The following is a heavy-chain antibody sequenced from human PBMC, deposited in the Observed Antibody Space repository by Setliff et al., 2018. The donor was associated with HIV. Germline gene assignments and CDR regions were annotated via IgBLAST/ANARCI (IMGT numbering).Heavy chain of an antibody. CDR3: ARRSTAVAGTPYYYYMDV. CDR1: GYSFTSYW. V-gene: IGHV5-10-1*01. D-gene: IGHD6-19*01. Sequence: GESLTISCKGSGYSFTSYWISWVRQMPGKGLEWMGRIDPSGSYTNYSPSFQGHVTISADKSISTAYLQWSSLKASDTAMYYCARRSTAVAGTPYYYYMDVWGKGTTVTVSS. J-gene: IGHJ6*03. CDR2: IDPSGSYT.